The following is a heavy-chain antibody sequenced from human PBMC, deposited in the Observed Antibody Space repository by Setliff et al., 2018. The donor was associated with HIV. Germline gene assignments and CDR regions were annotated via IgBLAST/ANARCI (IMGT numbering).Heavy chain of an antibody. CDR3: ARHLYWNPDAFDI. Sequence: ETLSLTCAVYGGSFTAYYWGWIRQPPGRGLEWIGSVSYSGSTYYNPSLKSRVTISVDTSKNQFSLRLSSVTAADTAVFFCARHLYWNPDAFDIWGQGTMVTVSS. J-gene: IGHJ3*02. D-gene: IGHD1-1*01. V-gene: IGHV4-39*01. CDR2: VSYSGST. CDR1: GGSFTAYY.